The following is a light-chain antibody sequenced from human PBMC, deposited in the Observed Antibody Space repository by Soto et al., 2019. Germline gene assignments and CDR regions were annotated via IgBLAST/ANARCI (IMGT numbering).Light chain of an antibody. J-gene: IGLJ3*02. CDR3: SSYTSSSTRV. V-gene: IGLV2-14*01. CDR1: SSDVGRYNY. CDR2: EVS. Sequence: QSALTQPASVSGSPGQSITISCTGTSSDVGRYNYVSWYQQHPGKAPKLMIYEVSNRPSGVSNRFSGSKSGNTASLTISGLQAEDEGDYYCSSYTSSSTRVFGGGTKLTVL.